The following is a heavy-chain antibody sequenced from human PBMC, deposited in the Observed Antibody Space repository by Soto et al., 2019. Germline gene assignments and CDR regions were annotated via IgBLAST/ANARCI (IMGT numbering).Heavy chain of an antibody. J-gene: IGHJ4*02. CDR3: AADLPGATLGY. D-gene: IGHD1-26*01. Sequence: QMQLVQSGPEVKKPGTSVKVSCKASGFTFTSSAVQWVRQARGQRLEWIGWIVVGSGNTNYAQKFQERVTITRDMSTRTAYMERSSLRSEDTAVYHCAADLPGATLGYWGQGTLVTVSS. CDR2: IVVGSGNT. V-gene: IGHV1-58*01. CDR1: GFTFTSSA.